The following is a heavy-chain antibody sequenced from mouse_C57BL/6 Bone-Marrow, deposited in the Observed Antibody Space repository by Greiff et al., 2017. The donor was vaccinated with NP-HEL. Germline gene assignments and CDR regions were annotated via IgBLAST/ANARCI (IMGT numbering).Heavy chain of an antibody. J-gene: IGHJ2*01. CDR1: GFTFSSYA. CDR2: ISDGGSYT. D-gene: IGHD1-1*01. Sequence: EVKVVESGGGLVKPGGSLKLSCAASGFTFSSYAMSWVRQTPEKRLEWVATISDGGSYTYYPDNVKGRFTISRDNAKNNLYLQRSHLKSEDTAMYYCAREEGLRLYYFDYWGQGTTLTVSS. V-gene: IGHV5-4*01. CDR3: AREEGLRLYYFDY.